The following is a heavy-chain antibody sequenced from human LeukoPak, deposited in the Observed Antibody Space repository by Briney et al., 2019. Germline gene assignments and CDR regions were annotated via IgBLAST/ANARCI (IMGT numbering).Heavy chain of an antibody. CDR2: IKQDGTEI. CDR3: TRDKVAGATFFDY. CDR1: GFTFSR. V-gene: IGHV3-7*01. D-gene: IGHD1-26*01. Sequence: GGSLRLSCAASGFTFSRMSWVRQAPGKGPEWVANIKQDGTEIYYVDSAKGRFTISRDNAKNSLYLQMNSLRDEDTAVYYCTRDKVAGATFFDYWGQGTLVTVSS. J-gene: IGHJ4*02.